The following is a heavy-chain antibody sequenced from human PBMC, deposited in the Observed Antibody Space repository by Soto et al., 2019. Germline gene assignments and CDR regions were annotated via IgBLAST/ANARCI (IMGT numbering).Heavy chain of an antibody. V-gene: IGHV3-7*03. J-gene: IGHJ4*02. D-gene: IGHD3-16*02. CDR1: GFTFSSYW. CDR3: ARAARYYDYVWGSYRPTSFDY. CDR2: IKQDGSEK. Sequence: LRLSCAASGFTFSSYWISWVRQAPGKGLEWVANIKQDGSEKYYVDSVKGRFTISRDNAKNSLYLQMNSLRAEDTAVYYCARAARYYDYVWGSYRPTSFDYWGQGTLVTVSS.